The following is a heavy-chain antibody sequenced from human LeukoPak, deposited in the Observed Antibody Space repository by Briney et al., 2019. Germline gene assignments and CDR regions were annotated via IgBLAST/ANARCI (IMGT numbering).Heavy chain of an antibody. CDR3: ARDRRWFDP. CDR1: GFTVSSNY. V-gene: IGHV3-53*01. J-gene: IGHJ5*02. Sequence: GGSLRLSCAASGFTVSSNYMSWVRQAPGKGLEWVSIIYSGGSTFYADSVKGRFTISRDNAKNSLYLQMNSLRAEDTAVYYCARDRRWFDPWGQGTLVTVSS. CDR2: IYSGGST.